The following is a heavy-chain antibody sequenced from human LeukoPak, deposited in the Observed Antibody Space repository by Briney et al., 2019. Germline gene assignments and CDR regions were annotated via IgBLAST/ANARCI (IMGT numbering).Heavy chain of an antibody. Sequence: GGSLRLSCAASGFTFSTYWMTWVRQAPGKGLEWVANIKPDGSQIYYVDSVKGRFTISRDNAKNSQYLQMNSLRAEDTAVYYCARDLNWETYWGQGTLVTVSP. CDR3: ARDLNWETY. J-gene: IGHJ4*02. CDR1: GFTFSTYW. V-gene: IGHV3-7*01. D-gene: IGHD1-1*01. CDR2: IKPDGSQI.